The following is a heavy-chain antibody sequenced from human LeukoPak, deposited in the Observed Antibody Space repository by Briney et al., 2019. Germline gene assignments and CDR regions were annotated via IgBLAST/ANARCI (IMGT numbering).Heavy chain of an antibody. CDR1: GYTFTSYG. V-gene: IGHV1-69*13. Sequence: SVKVSCKASGYTFTSYGISWVRQAPGQGLEWMGGIIPIFGTANYAQKSQGRVTITADESTSTAYMELSSLRSEDTAVYYCARGYCSGGSCYPPPGYWGQGTLVTVSS. D-gene: IGHD2-15*01. CDR2: IIPIFGTA. J-gene: IGHJ4*02. CDR3: ARGYCSGGSCYPPPGY.